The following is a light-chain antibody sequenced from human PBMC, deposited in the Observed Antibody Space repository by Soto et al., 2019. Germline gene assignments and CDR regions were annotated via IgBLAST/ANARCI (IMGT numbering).Light chain of an antibody. CDR3: HQYPTSPLT. V-gene: IGKV3-20*01. J-gene: IGKJ4*01. CDR2: DAS. CDR1: QSVTSTY. Sequence: EIVLTQSPGTLSLSAGERATLSCRASQSVTSTYLAWYQQKPGQAPRLLMSDASSRATGIPDRFSGSGSGTDFTLTISRLEPEDCAVHYCHQYPTSPLTFGGGTKVEIK.